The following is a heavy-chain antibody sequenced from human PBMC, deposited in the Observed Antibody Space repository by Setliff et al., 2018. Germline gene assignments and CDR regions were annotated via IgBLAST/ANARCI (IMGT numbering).Heavy chain of an antibody. CDR1: GGSIRNYY. CDR2: IFYGGST. D-gene: IGHD3-16*01. V-gene: IGHV4-59*12. CDR3: RLWSHDYHNDY. J-gene: IGHJ4*02. Sequence: SETLSLTCTVSGGSIRNYYWSWVRQLPEKRLEWIGYIFYGGSTNYNPSLKSRVTISGDTSKNQISLELTSVTAADSAVYYCRLWSHDYHNDYWGQGTVVTVSS.